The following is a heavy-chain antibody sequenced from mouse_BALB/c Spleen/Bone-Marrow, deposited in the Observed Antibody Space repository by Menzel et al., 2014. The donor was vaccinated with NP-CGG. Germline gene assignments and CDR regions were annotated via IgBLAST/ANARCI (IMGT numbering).Heavy chain of an antibody. CDR2: IDPANGNT. V-gene: IGHV14-3*02. J-gene: IGHJ1*01. Sequence: VQLQQSGAELVKPGASVKLSCTASGFNIKDTYMHWVKQRPEQGLEWIGRIDPANGNTKYDPKFQGKATITADTSSNTAFLQLSSLTSEDTAVYYCARYDYGWYFYVWGAGTTVTVSS. CDR1: GFNIKDTY. D-gene: IGHD1-1*01. CDR3: ARYDYGWYFYV.